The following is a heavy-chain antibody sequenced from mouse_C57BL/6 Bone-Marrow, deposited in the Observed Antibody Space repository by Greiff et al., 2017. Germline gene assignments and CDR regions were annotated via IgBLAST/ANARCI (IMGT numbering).Heavy chain of an antibody. CDR2: IDPENGDT. V-gene: IGHV14-4*01. CDR1: GFNIKDVY. D-gene: IGHD2-3*01. J-gene: IGHJ2*01. CDR3: TGGYYDYFDY. Sequence: EVQVVESGAELVRPGASVKLSCTASGFNIKDVYMHWVKQRPEQGLEWIGWIDPENGDTEYASKFQGKATITADTSANTAYLQLSSLTSEDTAVYYCTGGYYDYFDYWGQGTTLTVSS.